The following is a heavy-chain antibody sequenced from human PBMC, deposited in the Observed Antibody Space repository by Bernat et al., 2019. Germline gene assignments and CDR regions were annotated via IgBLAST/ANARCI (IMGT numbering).Heavy chain of an antibody. Sequence: QVQLVESGGGVVQPGRSLRLSCAASGFTFSSYGMHWVRQAPGKGLEWVAVISYDGSNKYYADSVKGRFTISRDNSKNTLYLQMNSLRAEDTAVYYCAKDPSGGNSGAKYYYYYGMDVWGQGTTVTVSS. CDR1: GFTFSSYG. CDR2: ISYDGSNK. V-gene: IGHV3-30*18. CDR3: AKDPSGGNSGAKYYYYYGMDV. J-gene: IGHJ6*02. D-gene: IGHD2-21*02.